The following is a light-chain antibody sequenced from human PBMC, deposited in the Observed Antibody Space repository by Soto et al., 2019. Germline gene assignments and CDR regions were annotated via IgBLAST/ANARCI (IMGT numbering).Light chain of an antibody. CDR3: PQYYDLPIT. V-gene: IGKV1-33*01. Sequence: IQMTQSLSSLSSSVGDRVTITCQAIHYIDNFLNWYQHKPGKVTILLIDDASNLEAGVPSRFSGSGSGTHFTFTISNLQPEDIATYYCPQYYDLPITFCQRTRLEI. CDR1: HYIDNF. CDR2: DAS. J-gene: IGKJ5*01.